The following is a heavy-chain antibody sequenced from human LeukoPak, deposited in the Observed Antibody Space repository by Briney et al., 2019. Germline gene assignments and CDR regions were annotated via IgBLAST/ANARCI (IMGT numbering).Heavy chain of an antibody. D-gene: IGHD2-15*01. J-gene: IGHJ4*02. CDR1: GGNFSSYA. CDR2: IIPIFGTA. V-gene: IGHV1-69*13. Sequence: ASVKVSCKASGGNFSSYAISWVRQAPGQGLEWMGGIIPIFGTANYAQKFQGRVTITADESTSTAYMELSSLRSEDTAVYYCARRYCSGGSCYDYWGQGTLVTVSS. CDR3: ARRYCSGGSCYDY.